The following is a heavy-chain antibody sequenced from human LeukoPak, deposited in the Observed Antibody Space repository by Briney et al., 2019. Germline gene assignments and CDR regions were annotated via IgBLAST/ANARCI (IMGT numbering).Heavy chain of an antibody. Sequence: PGESLRLSCAASGFTFSNAWMSWVRQAPGKGLEWVANINQDGSQKYYVDSVKGRFSISRDNAKNSLYLQMNSLRVEDTAVYYCAAWRGSSWFDYWGQGTLVTVSS. CDR2: INQDGSQK. V-gene: IGHV3-7*05. J-gene: IGHJ4*02. CDR1: GFTFSNAW. D-gene: IGHD6-13*01. CDR3: AAWRGSSWFDY.